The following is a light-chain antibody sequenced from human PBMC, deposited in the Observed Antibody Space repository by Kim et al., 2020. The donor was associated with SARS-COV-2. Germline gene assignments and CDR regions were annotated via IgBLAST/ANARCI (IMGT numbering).Light chain of an antibody. CDR1: QSVSSY. Sequence: PGERATRSCRASQSVSSYLAWYQQKPGQAPRLLIYDASNRATGIPARFSGSGSGTDFTLTISSLEPEDFAVYYCQQRSNWPPDLTFGGGTKVDIK. J-gene: IGKJ4*01. CDR3: QQRSNWPPDLT. CDR2: DAS. V-gene: IGKV3-11*01.